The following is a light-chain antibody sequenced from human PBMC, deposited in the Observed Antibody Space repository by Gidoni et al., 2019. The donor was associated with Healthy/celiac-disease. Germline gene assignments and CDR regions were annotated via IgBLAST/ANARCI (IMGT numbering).Light chain of an antibody. V-gene: IGKV3-20*01. CDR2: GAS. J-gene: IGKJ2*01. Sequence: EIVLTQSPGTLSLSPGERATLSGRASQSVSSSYLAWYQQKPGQAPRLLIYGASSRATGIPDRFIGSGSGTDFTLTISRLEPEDFAVYYCQQYGSSPPMYTFGQGTKLEIK. CDR3: QQYGSSPPMYT. CDR1: QSVSSSY.